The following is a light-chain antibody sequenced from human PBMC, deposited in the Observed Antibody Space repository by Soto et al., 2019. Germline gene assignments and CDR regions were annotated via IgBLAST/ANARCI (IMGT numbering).Light chain of an antibody. CDR1: SSDVGSNNR. J-gene: IGLJ1*01. Sequence: QSMLPQPPTVSGSPGQSVTISSNGTSSDVGSNNRVSWYQQPPGTAPKLMIYEVSDRPSGVPDRFSGSKSGNTASLTISGLRAEDEADYYCTSYTSSTTPCVFGTGTKVTVL. CDR2: EVS. CDR3: TSYTSSTTPCV. V-gene: IGLV2-18*02.